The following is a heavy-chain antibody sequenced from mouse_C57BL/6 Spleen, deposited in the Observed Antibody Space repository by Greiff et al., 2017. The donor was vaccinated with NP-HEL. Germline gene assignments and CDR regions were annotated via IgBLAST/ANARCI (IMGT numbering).Heavy chain of an antibody. V-gene: IGHV1-81*01. CDR1: GYTFTSYG. CDR2: IYPRSGNT. J-gene: IGHJ2*01. D-gene: IGHD1-1*01. CDR3: ATYYGRLFDY. Sequence: QVQLQQSGAELARPGASVKLSCKASGYTFTSYGISWVKQRTGQGLEWIGEIYPRSGNTYYNEKFKGKATLTADKSSSTAYMELRSLTSEDSAVYFCATYYGRLFDYWGKGTTLTVSS.